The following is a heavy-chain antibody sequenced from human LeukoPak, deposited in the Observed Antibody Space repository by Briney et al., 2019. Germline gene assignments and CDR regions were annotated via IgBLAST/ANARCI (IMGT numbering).Heavy chain of an antibody. CDR3: ARGGDYYDSSGYFRASADH. CDR2: MNPNSGDT. D-gene: IGHD3-22*01. CDR1: GYTFSNYD. Sequence: GASVKVSCKASGYTFSNYDINWVRQATGQGLEWMGWMNPNSGDTGYAQKFQGRVTMTRNTAISTAYMELSSLRSEDTAVYYCARGGDYYDSSGYFRASADHWGQGTLVTVSS. J-gene: IGHJ4*02. V-gene: IGHV1-8*01.